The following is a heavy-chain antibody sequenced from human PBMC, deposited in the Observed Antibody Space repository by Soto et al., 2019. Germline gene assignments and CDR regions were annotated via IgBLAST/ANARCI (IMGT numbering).Heavy chain of an antibody. D-gene: IGHD3-10*01. Sequence: VQLVESGGDLVQPGGSLRLSCEASGFTFSSNWMHWVRQAPGKGLVWVSRMNPDGSTSGYADSVKGRFTISRDNATNTLFLDMNSLRAEDTAVYYCARGGIAGSGKYSLDDYWGQGALGTVSS. J-gene: IGHJ4*02. CDR2: MNPDGSTS. V-gene: IGHV3-74*01. CDR1: GFTFSSNW. CDR3: ARGGIAGSGKYSLDDY.